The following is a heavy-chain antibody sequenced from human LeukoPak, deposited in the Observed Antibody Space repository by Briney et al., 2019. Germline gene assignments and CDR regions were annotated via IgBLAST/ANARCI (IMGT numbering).Heavy chain of an antibody. V-gene: IGHV3-48*03. CDR2: ISRSGSTI. CDR1: GVTFSNYE. CDR3: ASQTWASPTVTVNWFDP. D-gene: IGHD4-17*01. J-gene: IGHJ5*02. Sequence: PGGSLRLSCVASGVTFSNYEMNWVRQTPGKGLEWVSHISRSGSTIYYADSVKGRFTISRDSAKNSLYLQMNSLRPEDTAVYYCASQTWASPTVTVNWFDPWGQGTLVTVSS.